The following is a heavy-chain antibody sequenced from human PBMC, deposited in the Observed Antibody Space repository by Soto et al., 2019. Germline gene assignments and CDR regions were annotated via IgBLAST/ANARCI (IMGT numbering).Heavy chain of an antibody. Sequence: GGSLRLSCAASGFTFSNYAMSWVRQAPGKGLDWVSTISVPDGSTYYADSVKGRFTISRDNSKNTLYLQMNSLRAEDTAIYYCAREESGVVVAASLQFDYWGQGTLVTVSS. D-gene: IGHD2-15*01. V-gene: IGHV3-23*01. CDR1: GFTFSNYA. CDR3: AREESGVVVAASLQFDY. J-gene: IGHJ4*02. CDR2: ISVPDGST.